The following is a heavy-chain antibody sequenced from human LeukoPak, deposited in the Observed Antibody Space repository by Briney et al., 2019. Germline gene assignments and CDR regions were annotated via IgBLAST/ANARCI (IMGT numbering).Heavy chain of an antibody. D-gene: IGHD3-10*01. CDR3: ARVADYYGSGSYYFDY. CDR2: IYYSGST. J-gene: IGHJ4*02. Sequence: SETLSLTCTVSGGSISSYYWSWIRQPPGKGLEWIGYIYYSGSTNYNPSLKSRVTISVDTSKNQFSLKLSSVTAADTAVYYCARVADYYGSGSYYFDYWGQGTLVTVS. CDR1: GGSISSYY. V-gene: IGHV4-59*01.